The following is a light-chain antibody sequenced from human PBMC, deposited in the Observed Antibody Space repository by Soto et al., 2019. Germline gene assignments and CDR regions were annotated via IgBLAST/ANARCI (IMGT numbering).Light chain of an antibody. J-gene: IGLJ2*01. CDR2: GNS. CDR3: QSYDSSLSGNVV. V-gene: IGLV1-40*01. CDR1: SSNIGAGYD. Sequence: QSVLTQPPSVSGDPGQRVTISCTGSSSNIGAGYDVHWYQQLPVTAPKHLIYGNSNRPSGVPDRFSGSKSGTSAYLAITGLQAEDEADYYCQSYDSSLSGNVVFGGGTKLTVL.